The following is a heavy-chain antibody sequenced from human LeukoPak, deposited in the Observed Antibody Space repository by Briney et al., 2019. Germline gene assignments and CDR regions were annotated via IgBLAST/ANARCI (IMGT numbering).Heavy chain of an antibody. Sequence: GGSLRLSCAASGFTFSGSAMHWVRQASGKGLEWVGRIRSKANSYATAYAASVKGRFTISRDDSKNTAYLQMNSLKTEDTAVYYCAKEMATIRAFDFWGQGTMVTVSS. J-gene: IGHJ3*01. CDR1: GFTFSGSA. CDR3: AKEMATIRAFDF. CDR2: IRSKANSYAT. V-gene: IGHV3-73*01. D-gene: IGHD5-24*01.